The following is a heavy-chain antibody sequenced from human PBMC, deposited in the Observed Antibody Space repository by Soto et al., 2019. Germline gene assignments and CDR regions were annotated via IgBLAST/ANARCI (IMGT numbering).Heavy chain of an antibody. D-gene: IGHD5-12*01. CDR2: ISSSSSYI. CDR1: GFTFSSYS. J-gene: IGHJ4*02. CDR3: ARGPGRRDGYNSDDY. Sequence: GGSLRLSCAASGFTFSSYSMNWVRQAPGKGLEWVSSISSSSSYIYYADSVKGRYTISRDNAKNSLYLQMNSLRAEDTAVYYCARGPGRRDGYNSDDYWGLGTLVTVSS. V-gene: IGHV3-21*01.